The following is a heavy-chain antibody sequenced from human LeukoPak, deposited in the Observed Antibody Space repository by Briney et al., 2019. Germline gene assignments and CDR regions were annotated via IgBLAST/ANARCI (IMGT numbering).Heavy chain of an antibody. CDR1: GFTFSSYA. CDR3: AKHPQLRYFDWFPTFFD. D-gene: IGHD3-9*01. CDR2: IRGSGGST. J-gene: IGHJ4*02. V-gene: IGHV3-23*01. Sequence: TGGSLRLSCAASGFTFSSYAMSWVRQAPGKGLEWVSAIRGSGGSTYYADSVKGRFTISRDNSKNTLYLQMNSLRAEDTAVYYCAKHPQLRYFDWFPTFFDWGQGTLVTVSS.